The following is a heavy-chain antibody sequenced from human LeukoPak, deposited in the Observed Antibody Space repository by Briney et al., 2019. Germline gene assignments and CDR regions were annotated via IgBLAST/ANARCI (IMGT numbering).Heavy chain of an antibody. CDR1: GGSISIYY. V-gene: IGHV4-59*01. D-gene: IGHD3-22*01. Sequence: SETLSLTCTVSGGSISIYYWSWIRQPPGKGLEWIGYIYYSGSTNYNPSLKSRVTISVDTSKNQFSLKLSSVTAADTAVYYCARYYYDSSGYYEDYWGQGTLVTSSS. CDR3: ARYYYDSSGYYEDY. J-gene: IGHJ4*02. CDR2: IYYSGST.